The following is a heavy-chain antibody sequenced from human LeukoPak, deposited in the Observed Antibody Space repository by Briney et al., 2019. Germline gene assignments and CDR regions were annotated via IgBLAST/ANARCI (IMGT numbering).Heavy chain of an antibody. V-gene: IGHV4-34*01. D-gene: IGHD2-15*01. CDR1: GGSFSGYY. Sequence: SETLSLTCAVYGGSFSGYYWSWIRQPPVKGLEWIGEINHSGSTNYNPSLKSRVTISVDKSKNQFSLKLSSVTAADTAVYYCARDCSGGSCYYYGMDVWGQGTTVTVSS. J-gene: IGHJ6*02. CDR3: ARDCSGGSCYYYGMDV. CDR2: INHSGST.